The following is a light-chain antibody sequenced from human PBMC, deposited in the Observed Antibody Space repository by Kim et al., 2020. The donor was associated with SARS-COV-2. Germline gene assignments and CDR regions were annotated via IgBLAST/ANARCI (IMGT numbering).Light chain of an antibody. CDR3: QKYNNWLFT. CDR1: QTVRTN. Sequence: VSPGERATLSCRASQTVRTNLAWYQKKPGQPPRLIIYSSSTRATGVPVRFSGSGSGTEFTLTISSLQSEDYAVYYCQKYNNWLFTFGPGTKVDIK. V-gene: IGKV3-15*01. CDR2: SSS. J-gene: IGKJ3*01.